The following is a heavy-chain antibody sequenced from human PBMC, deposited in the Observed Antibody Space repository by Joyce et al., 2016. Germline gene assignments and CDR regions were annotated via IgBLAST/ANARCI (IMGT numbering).Heavy chain of an antibody. D-gene: IGHD3-3*01. V-gene: IGHV3-23*01. CDR1: GFTFSSYA. J-gene: IGHJ4*02. Sequence: EVQLLESGGGLVQPGGSLRLSCAASGFTFSSYAVSWVRRAPGKGLEWVSTISASGGSTYYADSVKGRFTISRDNSEDSLYLHMNSLRAEDTAVYYCATWAPTNYDFWSGYSYYFDNWGQGTLVTVSS. CDR3: ATWAPTNYDFWSGYSYYFDN. CDR2: ISASGGST.